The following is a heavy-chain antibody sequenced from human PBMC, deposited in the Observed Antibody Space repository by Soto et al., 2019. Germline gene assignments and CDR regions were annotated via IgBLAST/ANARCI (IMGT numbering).Heavy chain of an antibody. CDR1: GFTFSSYA. CDR2: ISYDGSNK. V-gene: IGHV3-30-3*01. D-gene: IGHD6-13*01. CDR3: ATRTLPPAGIAAAGTYGY. J-gene: IGHJ4*02. Sequence: GESLKISCAASGFTFSSYAMHWVRQAPGKGLEWVAVISYDGSNKYYADSVKGRFTISRDNSKNTLYLQMNSLRAEDTAVYYCATRTLPPAGIAAAGTYGYWGQGTLVTVSS.